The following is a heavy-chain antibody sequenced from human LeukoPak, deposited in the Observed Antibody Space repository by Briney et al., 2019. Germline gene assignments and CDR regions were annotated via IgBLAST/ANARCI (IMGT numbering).Heavy chain of an antibody. CDR2: ISGSGTYI. CDR1: GFTFSNYN. Sequence: GGSLRLSCVASGFTFSNYNMNWVRQAPGKGLEWVSSISGSGTYIYYADSLKGRFTISRDNAKNSLYLQMNSLGAEDTAVYYCARYPYYDFWSDYGTEAFDFWGQGTMVNVSS. V-gene: IGHV3-21*01. J-gene: IGHJ3*01. CDR3: ARYPYYDFWSDYGTEAFDF. D-gene: IGHD3-3*01.